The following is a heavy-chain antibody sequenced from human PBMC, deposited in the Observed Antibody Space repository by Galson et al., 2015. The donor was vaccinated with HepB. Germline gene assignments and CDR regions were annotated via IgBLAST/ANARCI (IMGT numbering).Heavy chain of an antibody. CDR3: ARGFRGGLGGRLEL. J-gene: IGHJ5*02. CDR1: GGSFSGYQ. CDR2: INYRGST. Sequence: SETLSLTCGVYGGSFSGYQWSWLRQPPGKAPEWIGEINYRGSTSYSPSLKSRVTISLDTSKNQFSLELTSVTAADTAVYFCARGFRGGLGGRLELWGQGALVTVSS. V-gene: IGHV4-34*01. D-gene: IGHD3-16*01.